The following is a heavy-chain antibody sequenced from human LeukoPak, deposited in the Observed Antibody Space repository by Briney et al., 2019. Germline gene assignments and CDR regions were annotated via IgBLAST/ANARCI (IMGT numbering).Heavy chain of an antibody. CDR3: AQNNRRGYSYGTTDPAFDY. Sequence: ASVKVSCKASGGTFSSYAISWVRQAPGQGLEWIGGIIPIFGTANYAQKFQGRVTITADESTSTAYMELSSLRSEDTAVYYCAQNNRRGYSYGTTDPAFDYWGHGTLVTVSS. CDR1: GGTFSSYA. CDR2: IIPIFGTA. D-gene: IGHD5-18*01. V-gene: IGHV1-69*13. J-gene: IGHJ4*01.